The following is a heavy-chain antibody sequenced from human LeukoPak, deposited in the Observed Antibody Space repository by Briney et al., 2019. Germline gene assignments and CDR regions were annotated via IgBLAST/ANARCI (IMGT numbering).Heavy chain of an antibody. CDR1: GGSISSYY. J-gene: IGHJ2*01. D-gene: IGHD3-22*01. Sequence: SETLSLTCTVSGGSISSYYWSWIRQPPGKGLEWIGYIYYSGSTNYNPSLKSQLTISVDTSKNQFSLKLSSVTAADTAVYYCARALYYYDSSGYPNWYFDLWGRGTLVTVSS. CDR3: ARALYYYDSSGYPNWYFDL. CDR2: IYYSGST. V-gene: IGHV4-59*01.